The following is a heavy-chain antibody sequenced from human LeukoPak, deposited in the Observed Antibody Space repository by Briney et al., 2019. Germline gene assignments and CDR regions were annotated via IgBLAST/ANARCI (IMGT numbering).Heavy chain of an antibody. J-gene: IGHJ5*02. CDR1: GFTFSSYS. V-gene: IGHV3-21*01. D-gene: IGHD2-2*01. CDR3: ARAHCSSTSCYWFDP. CDR2: ISSSSSYI. Sequence: GGSLRLSCSASGFTFSSYSMNWVRQAPGKGLEWVSSISSSSSYIYYADSVKGRFTISRDNAKNSLYPQMNSLRAEDTAVYYCARAHCSSTSCYWFDPWGQGTLVTVSS.